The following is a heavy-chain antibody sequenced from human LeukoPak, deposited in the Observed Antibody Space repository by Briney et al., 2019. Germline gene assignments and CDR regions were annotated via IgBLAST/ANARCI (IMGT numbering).Heavy chain of an antibody. CDR2: INHSRST. Sequence: SETLSLTCAVYGGSFSGYYWSWIRQPPGKGLEWIGEINHSRSTNYNPSLKSRVTISVDTSKNQFSLKLSSVTATDTAVYYCARREKVLDYFDYWGQGTLVTVSS. V-gene: IGHV4-34*01. CDR1: GGSFSGYY. J-gene: IGHJ4*02. CDR3: ARREKVLDYFDY. D-gene: IGHD1-26*01.